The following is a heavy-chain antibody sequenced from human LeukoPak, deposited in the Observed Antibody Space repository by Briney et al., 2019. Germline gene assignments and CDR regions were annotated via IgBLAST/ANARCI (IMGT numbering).Heavy chain of an antibody. CDR2: IYYSGST. CDR3: ASDPRLRAYCGGDCLYYFDY. D-gene: IGHD2-21*02. V-gene: IGHV4-39*07. Sequence: PSETLSLTCTVSGGSISSSSYYWGWIRQPPGKGLEWIGSIYYSGSTYYNPSLKSRVTISVDTSKNQFSLKLSSVTAADTAVYYCASDPRLRAYCGGDCLYYFDYWGQGTLVTVSS. J-gene: IGHJ4*02. CDR1: GGSISSSSYY.